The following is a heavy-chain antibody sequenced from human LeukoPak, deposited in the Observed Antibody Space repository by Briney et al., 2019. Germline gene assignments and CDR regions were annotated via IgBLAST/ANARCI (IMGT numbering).Heavy chain of an antibody. D-gene: IGHD1-26*01. CDR1: EFTFSNYW. J-gene: IGHJ4*02. CDR2: IKQDGSKK. V-gene: IGHV3-7*01. CDR3: AREGGWELPRFDY. Sequence: GGSLRLSCAASEFTFSNYWMTWVRQAPGRGLEWVANIKQDGSKKHYLDSVEGRFTISRDDAKNSLYLQMNSLRAEDTAVYYCAREGGWELPRFDYWGQGTLVTVSS.